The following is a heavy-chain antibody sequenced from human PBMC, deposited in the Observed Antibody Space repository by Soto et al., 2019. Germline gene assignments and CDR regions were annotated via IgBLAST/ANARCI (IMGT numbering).Heavy chain of an antibody. J-gene: IGHJ4*02. Sequence: GASVKVSCKASGYTFTSYYMHWVRQAPGQGLEWMGIINPSGGSTSYAQKFQGRVTMTRDTSTSTVYMELSSLRSEDTAVYYCARNHLEYSSSSGQDYYFDYWGQGTLVNVSS. CDR2: INPSGGST. CDR3: ARNHLEYSSSSGQDYYFDY. D-gene: IGHD6-6*01. CDR1: GYTFTSYY. V-gene: IGHV1-46*03.